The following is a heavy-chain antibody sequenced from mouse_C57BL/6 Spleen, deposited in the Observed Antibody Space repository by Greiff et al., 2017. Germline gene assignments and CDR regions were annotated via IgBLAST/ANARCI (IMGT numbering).Heavy chain of an antibody. V-gene: IGHV1-7*01. CDR3: ARYYYGSSDCDV. CDR2: INPSSGYT. Sequence: QVHVKQSGAELAKPGASVKLSCKASGYTFTSYWMHWVKQRPGQGLEWIGYINPSSGYTKYNQKFKDKATLTADKSSSTAYMQLSSLTYEDSAVXYWARYYYGSSDCDVWGTGTTVTVSA. D-gene: IGHD1-1*01. CDR1: GYTFTSYW. J-gene: IGHJ1*03.